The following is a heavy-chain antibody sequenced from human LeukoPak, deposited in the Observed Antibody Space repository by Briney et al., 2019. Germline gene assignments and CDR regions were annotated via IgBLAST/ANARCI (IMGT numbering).Heavy chain of an antibody. CDR1: GYTFSNYG. CDR3: ARTNYNILTDYYNGDNWFDL. D-gene: IGHD3-9*01. V-gene: IGHV1-18*01. J-gene: IGHJ5*02. Sequence: ASVKVSCKASGYTFSNYGITWVRQAPGQGIEWMGWIDGHNDNAKYAQIVQGRVTMTTDTSTSTAYMELRSLRSDDTAVYYCARTNYNILTDYYNGDNWFDLWGQGTLVTVSS. CDR2: IDGHNDNA.